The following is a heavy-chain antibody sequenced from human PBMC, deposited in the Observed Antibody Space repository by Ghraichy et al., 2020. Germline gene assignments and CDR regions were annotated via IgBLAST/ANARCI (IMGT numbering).Heavy chain of an antibody. J-gene: IGHJ4*02. CDR3: AKDYRPPKYCSGGSCYSPGDY. Sequence: GGSLRLSCAASGFTFSSYAMSWVRQAPGKGLEWVSAISGSGGSTYYADSVKGRFTISRDNSKNTLYLQMNSLRAEDTAVYYCAKDYRPPKYCSGGSCYSPGDYWGQGTLVTVSS. D-gene: IGHD2-15*01. V-gene: IGHV3-23*01. CDR1: GFTFSSYA. CDR2: ISGSGGST.